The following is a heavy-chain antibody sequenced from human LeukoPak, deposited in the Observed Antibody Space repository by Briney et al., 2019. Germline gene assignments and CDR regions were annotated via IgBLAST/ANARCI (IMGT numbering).Heavy chain of an antibody. Sequence: GGSLRLSCAASGFTFSNFGMHWVRQAPGKGLEWVAVIWYDGSNKYYADSVKGRFTISRDNSKNTLYLQMNSLRAEDTAVYYCARDSHHHYVLRLPYYYYGMDVWGQGTTVTVSS. CDR3: ARDSHHHYVLRLPYYYYGMDV. J-gene: IGHJ6*02. V-gene: IGHV3-33*01. CDR2: IWYDGSNK. CDR1: GFTFSNFG. D-gene: IGHD4-17*01.